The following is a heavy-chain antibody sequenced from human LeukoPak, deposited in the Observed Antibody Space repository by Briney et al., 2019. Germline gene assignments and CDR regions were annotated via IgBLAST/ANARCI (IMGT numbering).Heavy chain of an antibody. V-gene: IGHV3-23*01. CDR2: ISGSGGST. Sequence: GGSLRLSCAASGFTFSSYAMSWVRQAPGKGLEWVSAISGSGGSTYYADSVKGRFTISRDNSKNTLYLQMNSLRAEDTAVYYCAKNPGEPGIAVARDVHWSHPWGQGTLVTVSS. CDR3: AKNPGEPGIAVARDVHWSHP. J-gene: IGHJ5*02. D-gene: IGHD6-19*01. CDR1: GFTFSSYA.